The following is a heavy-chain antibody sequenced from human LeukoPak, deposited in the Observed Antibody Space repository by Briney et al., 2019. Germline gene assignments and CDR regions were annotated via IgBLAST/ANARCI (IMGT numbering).Heavy chain of an antibody. CDR2: ISGSGDTT. Sequence: GGSPRLSCAASGFTFGSYAMNWVRQAPGKGLEWVSAISGSGDTTYYADSVKGRFTISRDNSKNTLYLQMNSLRAEDTAVYSCAKVALLGYCRSASCPLDYWGQGTLVTVSS. J-gene: IGHJ4*02. CDR3: AKVALLGYCRSASCPLDY. D-gene: IGHD2-2*01. V-gene: IGHV3-23*01. CDR1: GFTFGSYA.